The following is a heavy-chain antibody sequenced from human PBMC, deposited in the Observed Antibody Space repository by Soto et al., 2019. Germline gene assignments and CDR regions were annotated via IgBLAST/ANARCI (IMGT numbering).Heavy chain of an antibody. CDR3: ARVFSSGSGWMYYFDF. Sequence: QVQLQESGPGLVKPSETLSLTCTVSSDSIAGENWWRWVRQPPGLGLEWIGEVFHTGGTNYNPSLKSLATREVYKSKNQFSLILIAATAADTAGYYCARVFSSGSGWMYYFDFWGQGTLVSVSS. J-gene: IGHJ4*02. CDR1: SDSIAGENW. D-gene: IGHD6-19*01. V-gene: IGHV4-4*02. CDR2: VFHTGGT.